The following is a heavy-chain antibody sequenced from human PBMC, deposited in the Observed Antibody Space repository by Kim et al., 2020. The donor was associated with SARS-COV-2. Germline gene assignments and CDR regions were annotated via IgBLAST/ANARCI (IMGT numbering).Heavy chain of an antibody. CDR2: ISTYGGSS. V-gene: IGHV3-64*01. J-gene: IGHJ6*01. CDR3: ARSGRPSGDYDFWTGYG. CDR1: KFNFSAHA. Sequence: GGSLRLSCTASKFNFSAHAMHWVRQAPGKGLQYVSGISTYGGSSYHANSVNGRFTVSRDNSKNTLYLQMGSLTAEDMAVYYCARSGRPSGDYDFWTGYG. D-gene: IGHD3-3*01.